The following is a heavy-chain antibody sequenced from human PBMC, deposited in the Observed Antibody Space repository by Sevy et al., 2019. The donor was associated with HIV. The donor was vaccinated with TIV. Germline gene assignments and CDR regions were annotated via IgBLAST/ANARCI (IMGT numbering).Heavy chain of an antibody. CDR2: IYSDDST. V-gene: IGHV3-53*01. CDR1: GFTVSSNY. J-gene: IGHJ4*02. D-gene: IGHD6-13*01. Sequence: GGSLRLSCAASGFTVSSNYMSWVRQAPGKGLEWVSVIYSDDSTYYADSVKGRFTISRDNSKNTLYLQMNSLRAEDTAVYYCEAIATAGRDYWGQGTLVTVSS. CDR3: EAIATAGRDY.